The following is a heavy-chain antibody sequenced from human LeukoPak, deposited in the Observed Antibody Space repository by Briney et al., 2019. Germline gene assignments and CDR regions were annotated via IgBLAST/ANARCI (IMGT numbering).Heavy chain of an antibody. D-gene: IGHD4-17*01. CDR3: ARRDYGDYIADY. J-gene: IGHJ4*02. V-gene: IGHV4-39*01. CDR1: GGSISSSSYY. Sequence: SETLSLTCTVSGGSISSSSYYWGWIRQPPGEGLEWIGSIYYSGSTYYNPSLKSRFTISVDKTKKQLSLELSSVTAADTAVYYCARRDYGDYIADYWGQGTLVTVSS. CDR2: IYYSGST.